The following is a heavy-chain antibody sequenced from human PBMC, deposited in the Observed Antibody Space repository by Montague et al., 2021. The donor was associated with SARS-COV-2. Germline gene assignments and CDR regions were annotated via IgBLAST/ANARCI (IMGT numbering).Heavy chain of an antibody. CDR1: GDSVSSTTAA. D-gene: IGHD6-13*01. CDR2: TYYRSKGYN. CDR3: ARGISATNK. V-gene: IGHV6-1*01. Sequence: CAISGDSVSSTTAAWNWIRQSPSRGLEWLGRTYYRSKGYNDYAVSVKSRISINADTSKSQFSLQLNSVTPEDTAVYYCARGISATNKWGQGTLVTVSS. J-gene: IGHJ4*02.